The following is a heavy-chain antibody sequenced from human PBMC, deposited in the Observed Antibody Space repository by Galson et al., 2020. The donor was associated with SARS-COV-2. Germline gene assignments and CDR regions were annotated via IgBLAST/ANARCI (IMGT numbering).Heavy chain of an antibody. J-gene: IGHJ6*01. V-gene: IGHV2-26*01. D-gene: IGHD1-1*01. CDR3: ARILDDDWIASGMDV. CDR2: ILASDQK. CDR1: GFPLPNVRMG. Sequence: SGPTLVKPTETLTLTCTVSGFPLPNVRMGVSWIRQPPGKAPEWLAYILASDQKSYRTSLRSRPTISRDTSKSQVVLTMTNIDPGDTATYFCARILDDDWIASGMDVWGQGTTVTVSS.